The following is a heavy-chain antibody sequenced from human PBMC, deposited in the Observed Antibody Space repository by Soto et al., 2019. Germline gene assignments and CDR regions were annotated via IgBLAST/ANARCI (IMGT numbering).Heavy chain of an antibody. Sequence: GASVKVSCKASGGTFSSYTISWVRQAPGQGLEWMGGIIPIFGTANYAQKFQGRVTITADESTSTAYMELSSLRSEDTAVYYCARDSAVADASDIWGQGTMVTVSS. J-gene: IGHJ3*02. V-gene: IGHV1-69*13. CDR3: ARDSAVADASDI. CDR1: GGTFSSYT. D-gene: IGHD6-19*01. CDR2: IIPIFGTA.